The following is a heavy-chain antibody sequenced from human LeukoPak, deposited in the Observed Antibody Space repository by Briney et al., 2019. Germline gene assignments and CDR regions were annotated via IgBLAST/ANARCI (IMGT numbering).Heavy chain of an antibody. Sequence: ASVKVSCKASGYTFTGYGISWVRQAPGQGLEWMGWISAYNGNTNYAQKLQGRVTMTTDTSTSTAYMELRSLRSDDTAVYYCARVELRYFDWLVRVDYWGQGTLVTVSS. V-gene: IGHV1-18*04. CDR1: GYTFTGYG. CDR3: ARVELRYFDWLVRVDY. CDR2: ISAYNGNT. D-gene: IGHD3-9*01. J-gene: IGHJ4*02.